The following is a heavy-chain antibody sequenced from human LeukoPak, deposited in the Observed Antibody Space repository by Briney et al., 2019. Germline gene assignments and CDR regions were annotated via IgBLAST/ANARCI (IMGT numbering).Heavy chain of an antibody. D-gene: IGHD3-22*01. CDR2: IYYSGST. V-gene: IGHV4-59*08. CDR3: ARHVGNYYDSSGYFYYYYGMDV. Sequence: SETLSLTCTVSGGSISSYYWSWIRQPPGKGLEWIGYIYYSGSTNYNPSLKSRVTILVDTSKNQFSLKLSSVTAADTAVYYCARHVGNYYDSSGYFYYYYGMDVWGQGTTVTVSS. CDR1: GGSISSYY. J-gene: IGHJ6*02.